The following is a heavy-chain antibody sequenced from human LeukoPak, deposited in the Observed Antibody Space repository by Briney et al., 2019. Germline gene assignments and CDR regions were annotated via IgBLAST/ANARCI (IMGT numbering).Heavy chain of an antibody. V-gene: IGHV3-7*01. CDR1: GFTFSSHW. CDR3: ARDHVAIGLFFDS. CDR2: MNQDGRQK. D-gene: IGHD3-16*01. J-gene: IGHJ4*02. Sequence: QPGGSLRLSCAASGFTFSSHWMSWVRQAPGKGLEWVATMNQDGRQKYYVDSVKGRFTISRDNAENSLYLQMNSLRAEDAAVYFCARDHVAIGLFFDSWGQGTLVAVSS.